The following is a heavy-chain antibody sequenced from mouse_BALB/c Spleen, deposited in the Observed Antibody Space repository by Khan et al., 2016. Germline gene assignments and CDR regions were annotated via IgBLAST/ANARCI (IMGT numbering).Heavy chain of an antibody. V-gene: IGHV1-4*01. CDR1: DYTFTTYT. Sequence: QVQLQQSGAELARPGASVKMSCKASDYTFTTYTMQWVKQRPGQGLEWIGYINPSSNYSNYNQKFKDKATLTADKSSSTAYMQLSSLTSEDSAVYYCARGDGNNAYWGQGTLVTVSA. CDR2: INPSSNYS. CDR3: ARGDGNNAY. J-gene: IGHJ3*01. D-gene: IGHD2-1*01.